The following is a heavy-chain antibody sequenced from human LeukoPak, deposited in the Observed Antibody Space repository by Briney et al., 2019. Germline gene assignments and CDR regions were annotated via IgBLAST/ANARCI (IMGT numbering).Heavy chain of an antibody. V-gene: IGHV4-34*01. D-gene: IGHD5-12*01. Sequence: PSETLSLTCAVYGGSFSGYYWSWIRQPPGKGLEWIGEINHSGSTNYNPSLKSRVTISVDTSKNQFSLKLSSVTAADTAVYYCARRTGRTGYAFDYWGQGTLVTVSS. CDR2: INHSGST. CDR1: GGSFSGYY. J-gene: IGHJ4*02. CDR3: ARRTGRTGYAFDY.